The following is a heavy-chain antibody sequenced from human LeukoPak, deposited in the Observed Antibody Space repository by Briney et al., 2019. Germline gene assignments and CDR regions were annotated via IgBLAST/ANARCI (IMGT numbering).Heavy chain of an antibody. Sequence: ASVKVSCKASGYTFTSYGISWVRQAPGQGLEWMGWISAYNGNTNYAQKLQGRVTMTTDTSTSTAYMELRSLRSGDTAVYYCARGTYYDFWSGLDYWGQGTLVTVSS. CDR1: GYTFTSYG. D-gene: IGHD3-3*01. V-gene: IGHV1-18*01. CDR2: ISAYNGNT. CDR3: ARGTYYDFWSGLDY. J-gene: IGHJ4*02.